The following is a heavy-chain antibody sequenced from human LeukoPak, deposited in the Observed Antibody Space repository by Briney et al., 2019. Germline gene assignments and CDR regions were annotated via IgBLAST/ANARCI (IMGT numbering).Heavy chain of an antibody. Sequence: GGSLRLSCAASGFTFSNYSMNWVRQAPGKGLEWVSSISSSSSYIYYADSVKGRFTISRDNAKNSLYLQMNSLRAEDTAVYYCARDDDWGRYKHWGQGTLVTVSS. J-gene: IGHJ1*01. CDR2: ISSSSSYI. CDR3: ARDDDWGRYKH. V-gene: IGHV3-21*01. D-gene: IGHD3-16*01. CDR1: GFTFSNYS.